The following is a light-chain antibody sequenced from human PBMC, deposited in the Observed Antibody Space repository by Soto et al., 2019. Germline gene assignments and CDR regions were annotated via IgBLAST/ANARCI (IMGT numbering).Light chain of an antibody. Sequence: EVVMAQSPATLSVSPGEGATLSCRASQTVSSNLAWYQQKPGQAPRLLIYGASSRATGIPARFSGSGSGTDFTLTISRLEPEDFAVYYCQQYGSSPRITFGQGTRLEIK. CDR1: QTVSSN. J-gene: IGKJ5*01. CDR3: QQYGSSPRIT. V-gene: IGKV3-20*01. CDR2: GAS.